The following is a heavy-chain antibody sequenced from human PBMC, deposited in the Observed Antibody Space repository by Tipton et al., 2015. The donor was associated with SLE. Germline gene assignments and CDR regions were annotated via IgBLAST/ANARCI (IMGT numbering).Heavy chain of an antibody. V-gene: IGHV3-43D*03. Sequence: SLRLSCAASGFSFDGYAMHWVRQAPGKGLEWVSLIYWDGGRTYYADSVKGRFTISRDNTKKTLYLQMNNLRPEDTALYYCVKATDGSYCNYYMDVWGKGTTVTVSS. J-gene: IGHJ6*03. CDR1: GFSFDGYA. D-gene: IGHD1-14*01. CDR3: VKATDGSYCNYYMDV. CDR2: IYWDGGRT.